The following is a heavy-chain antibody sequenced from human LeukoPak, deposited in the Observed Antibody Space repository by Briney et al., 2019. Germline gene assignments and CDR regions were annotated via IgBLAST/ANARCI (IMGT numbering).Heavy chain of an antibody. CDR3: ARAILGYDSSGYYYIYYFDY. CDR2: IIPIFGTA. V-gene: IGHV1-69*01. D-gene: IGHD3-22*01. CDR1: GGTFSSYA. Sequence: ASVKVSCKASGGTFSSYAISWVRQAPGQGLEWMGGIIPIFGTANYAQKFQGRVTITADESTSTAYMELSSLRSEDTAVYYCARAILGYDSSGYYYIYYFDYWGQGTMVTVSS. J-gene: IGHJ4*03.